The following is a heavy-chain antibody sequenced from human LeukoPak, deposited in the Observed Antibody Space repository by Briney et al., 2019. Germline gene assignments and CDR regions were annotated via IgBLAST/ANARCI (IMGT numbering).Heavy chain of an antibody. CDR1: GFTFSSYA. Sequence: GGSLRLSCAASGFTFSSYAMHWVRQAPGKGLEYVSAISSNGGSTYYANSVKGRFTISRDNSKNTLYLQMDSLRAEDMAVYYCARAPDDSSGYYMGAFDIWGQGTMVTVSS. CDR2: ISSNGGST. CDR3: ARAPDDSSGYYMGAFDI. D-gene: IGHD3-22*01. V-gene: IGHV3-64*01. J-gene: IGHJ3*02.